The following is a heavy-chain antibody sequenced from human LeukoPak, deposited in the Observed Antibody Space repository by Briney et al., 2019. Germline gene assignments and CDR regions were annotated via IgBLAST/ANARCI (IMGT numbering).Heavy chain of an antibody. CDR1: GGTFSGYS. Sequence: SETLSLTCTVYGGTFSGYSWSWIRQAPGKGLEWIGEINHSGSTNCNASLKSRVTILVDTSKNQVSLNLSSVTAADTAVYYCARVAEAAAFDSWGQGTLVTVSS. V-gene: IGHV4-34*01. CDR2: INHSGST. CDR3: ARVAEAAAFDS. J-gene: IGHJ4*02. D-gene: IGHD6-13*01.